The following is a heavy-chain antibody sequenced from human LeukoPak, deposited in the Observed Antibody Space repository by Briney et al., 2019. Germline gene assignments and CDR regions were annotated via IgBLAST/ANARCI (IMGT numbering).Heavy chain of an antibody. V-gene: IGHV3-30*04. D-gene: IGHD2-8*02. CDR3: AKGDWGFGSTGYFDS. Sequence: GGSLRLSCAASGFTFSNYAMHWVRQAPGKGLEWVAVISYDGTGIHYADSVKGRFTTSRDNIKNTLYVQMNSLRPEDTAVYYCAKGDWGFGSTGYFDSWGQGTLVTVSS. CDR2: ISYDGTGI. CDR1: GFTFSNYA. J-gene: IGHJ4*02.